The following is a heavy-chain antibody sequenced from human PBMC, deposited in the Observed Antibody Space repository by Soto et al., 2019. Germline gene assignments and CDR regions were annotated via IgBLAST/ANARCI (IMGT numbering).Heavy chain of an antibody. D-gene: IGHD2-2*02. Sequence: GASVKVSCKASGYTFTSYGISWVRQAPGQGLEWMGWISAYNGNTNYAQKLQGRVTINPDTSKNQFSLQLNSVTPEDTAVYYCARYTNAWYLDYWGQGTRVTVSS. CDR1: GYTFTSYG. V-gene: IGHV1-18*01. CDR2: ISAYNGNT. J-gene: IGHJ4*02. CDR3: ARYTNAWYLDY.